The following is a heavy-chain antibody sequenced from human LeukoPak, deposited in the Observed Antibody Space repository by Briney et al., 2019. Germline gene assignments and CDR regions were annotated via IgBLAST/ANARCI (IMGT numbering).Heavy chain of an antibody. CDR3: ARRGWLDGYLDY. J-gene: IGHJ4*02. Sequence: SETLSLTCTVSGYSISSGYYWGWIRQPPGKGPEWIGSIYHSGSTYYNPSLKSRVTISVDTSKNQFSLKLSSVTAADTAVYYCARRGWLDGYLDYWGQGTLVTISS. D-gene: IGHD3-22*01. CDR1: GYSISSGYY. CDR2: IYHSGST. V-gene: IGHV4-38-2*02.